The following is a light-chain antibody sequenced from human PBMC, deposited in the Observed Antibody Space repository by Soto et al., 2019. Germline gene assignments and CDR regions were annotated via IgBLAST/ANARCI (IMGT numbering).Light chain of an antibody. Sequence: EMEMTQSPGTLSLSPGERATLSCRASQSVSGSNLAWYQQKPGQAPRLLIYGASSRATGIPDRFSGSGSGTDFTLTISRLEPVDFAVYYCQQYGSPPWTFGQGTKVEIK. CDR3: QQYGSPPWT. J-gene: IGKJ1*01. V-gene: IGKV3-20*01. CDR1: QSVSGSN. CDR2: GAS.